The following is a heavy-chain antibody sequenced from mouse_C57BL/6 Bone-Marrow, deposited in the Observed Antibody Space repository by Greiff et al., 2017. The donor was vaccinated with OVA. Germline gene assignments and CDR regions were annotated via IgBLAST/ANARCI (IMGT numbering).Heavy chain of an antibody. V-gene: IGHV1-81*01. Sequence: QVQLQQSGAELARPGASVKLSCKASGYTFTSYGISWVKQRTGQGLEWIGEINPSSGNTYYNEKFKGKATLTADKSSSTAYMELSSLTCEAAAVSVCARSGAMDYWGQGTSVTVSS. J-gene: IGHJ4*01. CDR3: ARSGAMDY. CDR1: GYTFTSYG. D-gene: IGHD3-1*01. CDR2: INPSSGNT.